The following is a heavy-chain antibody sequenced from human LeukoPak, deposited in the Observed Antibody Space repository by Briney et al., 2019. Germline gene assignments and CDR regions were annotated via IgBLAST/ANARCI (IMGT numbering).Heavy chain of an antibody. Sequence: PSETLSLTCTVSGGSISSSSYYWGWIRQPPGKGLEWIGSIYYSGSTYYNASLKSRVTISVDTSKDQFSLKLSSVTAADTAVYYCARHKVGANWFDPWGQGTLVTVSS. D-gene: IGHD1-26*01. CDR1: GGSISSSSYY. CDR2: IYYSGST. J-gene: IGHJ5*02. CDR3: ARHKVGANWFDP. V-gene: IGHV4-39*01.